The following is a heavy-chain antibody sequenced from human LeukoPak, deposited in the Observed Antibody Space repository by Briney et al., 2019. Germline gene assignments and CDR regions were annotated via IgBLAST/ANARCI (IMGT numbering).Heavy chain of an antibody. CDR2: IYYSGST. CDR1: GGSISSYY. Sequence: SETLSLTCTVSGGSISSYYWSWIRQPPGKGLERIGYIYYSGSTNYNPSLKSRVTISVDTSKNQFSLKLSSVTAADTAVYYCARHGGGSGSYWNDFRDAFDIWGQGTMVTVSS. J-gene: IGHJ3*02. CDR3: ARHGGGSGSYWNDFRDAFDI. D-gene: IGHD3-10*01. V-gene: IGHV4-59*08.